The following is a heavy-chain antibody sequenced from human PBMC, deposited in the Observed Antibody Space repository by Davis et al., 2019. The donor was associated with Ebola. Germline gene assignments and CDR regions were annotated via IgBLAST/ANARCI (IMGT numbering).Heavy chain of an antibody. D-gene: IGHD6-13*01. CDR2: ISYDGSNK. V-gene: IGHV3-30-3*01. CDR3: ARERAAAAGNWFDP. CDR1: GFTFSSYA. J-gene: IGHJ5*02. Sequence: SLKISCAASGFTFSSYAMHWVRQAPGKGLEWVAVISYDGSNKYYADSVKGRFTISRDNSKNTLYLQMNSLRVEDTAVYYCARERAAAAGNWFDPWGQGTLVTVSS.